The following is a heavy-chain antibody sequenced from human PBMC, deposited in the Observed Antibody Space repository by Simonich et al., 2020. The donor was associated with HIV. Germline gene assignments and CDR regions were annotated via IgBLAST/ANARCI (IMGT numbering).Heavy chain of an antibody. J-gene: IGHJ3*01. CDR3: ARHFWVGESWGAFDF. Sequence: QVLLQESGPGLVKPSETLSLTCSVSGGSISSRNYYWGWFRQPPGKGLEWIGSIYYSGTTYYNPALKSRVSISVDTSKNQFSRKLNSVTAADTAVYYCARHFWVGESWGAFDFWGQGTMVTVSS. D-gene: IGHD3-10*01. CDR1: GGSISSRNYY. V-gene: IGHV4-39*01. CDR2: IYYSGTT.